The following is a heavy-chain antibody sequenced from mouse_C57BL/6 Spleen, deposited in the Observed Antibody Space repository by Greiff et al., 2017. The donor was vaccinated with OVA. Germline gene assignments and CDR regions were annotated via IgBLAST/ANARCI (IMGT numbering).Heavy chain of an antibody. CDR2: ISYCGST. Sequence: DVQLQESGPGMVKPSQSLSLTCTVTGYSITSGYDWHWIRHFPGNKLEWMGYISYCGSTNYNPSLKIRISITHDTSKNNFFLKLNSVTTEDTATYYGARDGPVPRGGFAYWGQGTLVTVSA. CDR1: GYSITSGYD. J-gene: IGHJ3*01. CDR3: ARDGPVPRGGFAY. V-gene: IGHV3-1*01.